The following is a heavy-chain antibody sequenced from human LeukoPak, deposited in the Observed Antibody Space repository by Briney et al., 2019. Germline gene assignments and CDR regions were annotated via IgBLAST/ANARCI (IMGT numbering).Heavy chain of an antibody. V-gene: IGHV4-34*01. CDR3: ARAASDYYDSSGYPNY. CDR1: GGSFSGYY. D-gene: IGHD3-22*01. CDR2: INHSGST. J-gene: IGHJ4*02. Sequence: SETLSLTCAVYGGSFSGYYWSWIRQPPGKGLEWIGEINHSGSTNYNPSLKSRVTISVDTSKNQFSLKLSSVTAADTAVYYCARAASDYYDSSGYPNYWGQGTLVTVSS.